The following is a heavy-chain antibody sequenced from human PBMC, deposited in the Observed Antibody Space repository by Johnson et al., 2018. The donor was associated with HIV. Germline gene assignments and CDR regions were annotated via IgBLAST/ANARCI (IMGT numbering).Heavy chain of an antibody. CDR2: ISYDGSDK. CDR3: AREGPSERAGFDI. CDR1: GFTFSSYA. Sequence: VQLVESGGGVVQPGRSLRLSCTASGFTFSSYAMHWVRQAPGKGLEWVAVISYDGSDKYYADSVKGRFTISRDSSKNTLYLEMNSLRADDTAVYYCAREGPSERAGFDIWGQGTMVTVSS. J-gene: IGHJ3*02. V-gene: IGHV3-30*04.